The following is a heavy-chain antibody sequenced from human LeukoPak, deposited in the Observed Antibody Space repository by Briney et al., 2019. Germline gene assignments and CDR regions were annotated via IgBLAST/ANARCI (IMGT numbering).Heavy chain of an antibody. Sequence: GGSLRLSCSASGFPFTNAWMGWVRHAPGKGLAWVSRINNDGSSTSYADSVKGRFTISRDNAKNTLYLQMNSLRAEDTAVYYCARGSCIGGSCYYYWGQGTLVTVSS. CDR3: ARGSCIGGSCYYY. V-gene: IGHV3-74*01. J-gene: IGHJ4*02. CDR2: INNDGSST. D-gene: IGHD2-15*01. CDR1: GFPFTNAW.